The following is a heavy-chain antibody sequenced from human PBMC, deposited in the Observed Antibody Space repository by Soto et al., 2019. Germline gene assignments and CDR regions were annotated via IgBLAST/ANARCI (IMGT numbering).Heavy chain of an antibody. Sequence: QVQLVQSGAEVKKPGASVKVSCKASGYTFTSYYMHWVRQAPGQGLEWMGIINPSGGGTSYAQKCKGRVTMTRDTSTSKVYMELSSLRSEDTAVYYCAREVERGYSYGSLEYWGQGTLVTVSS. D-gene: IGHD5-18*01. V-gene: IGHV1-46*01. CDR3: AREVERGYSYGSLEY. CDR1: GYTFTSYY. CDR2: INPSGGGT. J-gene: IGHJ4*02.